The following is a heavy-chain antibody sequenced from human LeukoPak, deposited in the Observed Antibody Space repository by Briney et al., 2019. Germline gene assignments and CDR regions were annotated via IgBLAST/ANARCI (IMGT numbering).Heavy chain of an antibody. CDR1: GGSISSGDYY. CDR2: IYYSGAT. V-gene: IGHV4-30-4*01. Sequence: SETLFLTCTVSGGSISSGDYYWSWIRQPPGKGLEWIGYIYYSGATHYNPSLKSRVTISIDTSKNQFSLKLSSVTAADTAVYYCARRVSSTAHFDPWGQGTLVTVSS. J-gene: IGHJ5*02. CDR3: ARRVSSTAHFDP. D-gene: IGHD6-6*01.